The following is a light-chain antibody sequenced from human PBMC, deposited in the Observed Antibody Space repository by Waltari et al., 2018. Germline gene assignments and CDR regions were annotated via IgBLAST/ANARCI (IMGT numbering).Light chain of an antibody. J-gene: IGLJ2*01. CDR3: CSFAGTYTVI. Sequence: QSALTQPRSVSGSPGQSVTISCTGTSSDVGGYNYVSWYQQHPGKVPKLMIYDVSKRPSGVPYRFSGSKSDNTASLTISGLQAEDEADYYCCSFAGTYTVIFGGGTKLTVL. V-gene: IGLV2-11*01. CDR2: DVS. CDR1: SSDVGGYNY.